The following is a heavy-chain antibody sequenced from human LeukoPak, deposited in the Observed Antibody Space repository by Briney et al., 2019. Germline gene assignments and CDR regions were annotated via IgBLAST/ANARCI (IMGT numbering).Heavy chain of an antibody. CDR1: GGSISSGRYY. CDR2: IYTSGST. J-gene: IGHJ4*02. V-gene: IGHV4-61*02. D-gene: IGHD2-21*02. Sequence: SETLSLTCTVSGGSISSGRYYWSWIRQPAGKVLEWIGRIYTSGSTNCNPSLKSRVTISVDTSTNQFSLKLSSVTAADTAVYYCARVGGDRPSYYFEYWGEGALVSVSS. CDR3: ARVGGDRPSYYFEY.